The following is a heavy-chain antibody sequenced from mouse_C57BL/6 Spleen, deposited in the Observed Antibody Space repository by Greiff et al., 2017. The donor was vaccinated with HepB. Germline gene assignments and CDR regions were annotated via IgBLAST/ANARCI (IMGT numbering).Heavy chain of an antibody. CDR3: TRSSGKPRTVFDV. V-gene: IGHV1-5*01. CDR1: GYTFTSYW. Sequence: EVQLQQSGTVLARPGASVKMSCKTSGYTFTSYWMHWVKQRPGQGLEWIGAIYPGNSDTSYNQKFKGKAKLTAVTSASTAYMELSSLTNEDSAVYYCTRSSGKPRTVFDVWGTGTTVTVSS. D-gene: IGHD1-1*01. J-gene: IGHJ1*03. CDR2: IYPGNSDT.